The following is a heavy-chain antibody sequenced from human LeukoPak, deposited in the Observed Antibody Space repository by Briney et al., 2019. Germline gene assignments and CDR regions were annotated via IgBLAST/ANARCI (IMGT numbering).Heavy chain of an antibody. CDR3: AKDWMWELLKGAFNI. Sequence: GGSLRLSCAASGFTVSSNYMSWVRQAPGKGLEWVSVIYSGGSTYYADSVKGRFTISRDNSKNTLYLQMNSLRAEDTAVYYCAKDWMWELLKGAFNIWGQGTMVTVSA. J-gene: IGHJ3*02. CDR2: IYSGGST. CDR1: GFTVSSNY. V-gene: IGHV3-66*01. D-gene: IGHD1-26*01.